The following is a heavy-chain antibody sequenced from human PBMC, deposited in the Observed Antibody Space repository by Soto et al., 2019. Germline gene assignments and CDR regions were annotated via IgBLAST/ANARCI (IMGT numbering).Heavy chain of an antibody. J-gene: IGHJ6*02. D-gene: IGHD6-19*01. V-gene: IGHV3-21*04. CDR2: ISSSSSYK. CDR1: GFTFSSYS. CDR3: ARDPSGCSHYYYSGMDV. Sequence: PGGSLRLSCAASGFTFSSYSMNWVRQAPGKGLEWVSSISSSSSYKYYADSVKGRFTISRDNAKNSLYLQMNSLRAEDTAVYYCARDPSGCSHYYYSGMDVRGQGTTVTVSS.